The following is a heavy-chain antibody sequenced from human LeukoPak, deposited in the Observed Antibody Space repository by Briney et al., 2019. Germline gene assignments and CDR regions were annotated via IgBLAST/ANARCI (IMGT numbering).Heavy chain of an antibody. CDR2: TYYRSNRSKWSS. CDR3: TRANHRAFDI. CDR1: GDSVSSEDAA. J-gene: IGHJ3*02. V-gene: IGHV6-1*01. Sequence: SQTLSLTCAISGDSVSSEDAAWNWIRQSPSRGLEWLGRTYYRSNRSKWSSDYALSVKSRITISPDTSKNEFSLQLNSVTPEDTAVYYCTRANHRAFDIWGQGTMVTVSS.